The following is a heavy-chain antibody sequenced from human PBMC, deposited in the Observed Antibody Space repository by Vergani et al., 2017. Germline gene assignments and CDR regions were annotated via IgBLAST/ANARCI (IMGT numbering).Heavy chain of an antibody. CDR2: IIPILGIA. Sequence: QVQLVQSGAEVKKPGSSVKVSCKASGGTFSSYTISWVRQAPGQGLEWMGRIIPILGIANYAQKFQGRVTITADKSTSTAYMELSRLRSEDTAVYYCASGYYDSSATDAFDIWGQGTMVTVSS. J-gene: IGHJ3*02. V-gene: IGHV1-69*02. CDR3: ASGYYDSSATDAFDI. CDR1: GGTFSSYT. D-gene: IGHD3-22*01.